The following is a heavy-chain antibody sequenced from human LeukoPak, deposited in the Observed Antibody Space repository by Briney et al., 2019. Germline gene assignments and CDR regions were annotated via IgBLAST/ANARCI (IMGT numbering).Heavy chain of an antibody. J-gene: IGHJ4*02. V-gene: IGHV4-4*07. Sequence: SETLSLTCTVSGGSISSYYWSWIRQPAGKGLEWIGRIYTSGSTNYNPSLKSRVTMSEDTSKNQFSLKLSSVTAADTAVYYCAGGGSYFSFDYWGQGTLVTVSS. CDR2: IYTSGST. CDR1: GGSISSYY. D-gene: IGHD1-26*01. CDR3: AGGGSYFSFDY.